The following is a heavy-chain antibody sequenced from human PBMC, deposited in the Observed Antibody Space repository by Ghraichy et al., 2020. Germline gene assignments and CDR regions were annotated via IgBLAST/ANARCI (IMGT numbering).Heavy chain of an antibody. V-gene: IGHV4-39*01. J-gene: IGHJ4*02. CDR2: IYYSGST. D-gene: IGHD5-24*01. Sequence: SQTLSLTCTVSGGSISHFWAWIRQSPGKGLEWIGTIYYSGSTYYNPSLKSRVTISIDTSKNQFSLNLNSVTAADTAVYYCARHGMATAFSGWMGDFLDYWGQGSLVTVSS. CDR1: GGSISHF. CDR3: ARHGMATAFSGWMGDFLDY.